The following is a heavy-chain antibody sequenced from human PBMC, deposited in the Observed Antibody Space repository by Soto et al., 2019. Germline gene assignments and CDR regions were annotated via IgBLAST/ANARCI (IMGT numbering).Heavy chain of an antibody. CDR2: MNPNSGNT. D-gene: IGHD6-19*01. V-gene: IGHV1-8*01. CDR3: ARDHSSGWYGPYYYYGMDV. J-gene: IGHJ6*02. CDR1: GYTFTSYD. Sequence: QVQLVQSGAEVKKPGASVKVSCKASGYTFTSYDINWVRQATGQGLEWMGWMNPNSGNTGYAQKFQGRVTMTRNTSISTDYMELSCLRSEDTAVYYCARDHSSGWYGPYYYYGMDVWGQGTTVTVSS.